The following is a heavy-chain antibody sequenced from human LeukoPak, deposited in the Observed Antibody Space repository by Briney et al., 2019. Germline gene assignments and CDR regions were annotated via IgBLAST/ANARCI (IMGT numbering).Heavy chain of an antibody. CDR1: GGSISSYY. Sequence: SETLSLTCTVSGGSISSYYWSWIRRPPGKGLEWIGYIYYSGSTNYNPSLKSRVTISVDTSKNQFSLKLSSVTAADTAVYYCARGAYSGSFFDYWGQGTLVTVSS. V-gene: IGHV4-59*01. D-gene: IGHD1-26*01. CDR3: ARGAYSGSFFDY. J-gene: IGHJ4*02. CDR2: IYYSGST.